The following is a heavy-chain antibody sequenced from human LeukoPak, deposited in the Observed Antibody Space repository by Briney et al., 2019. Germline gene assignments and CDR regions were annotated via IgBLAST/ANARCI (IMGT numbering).Heavy chain of an antibody. Sequence: SETLSLTCTVSGDSISNYYWTWIRQPPGKGLEWIGYIYYTGQTKNNPSLESRVTISVDTSRGHFSLRLTSVTAADTAIYYCARGGGDYNGSGDWFDPWGQGTLVTVSS. D-gene: IGHD3-10*01. CDR2: IYYTGQT. CDR1: GDSISNYY. CDR3: ARGGGDYNGSGDWFDP. V-gene: IGHV4-59*01. J-gene: IGHJ5*02.